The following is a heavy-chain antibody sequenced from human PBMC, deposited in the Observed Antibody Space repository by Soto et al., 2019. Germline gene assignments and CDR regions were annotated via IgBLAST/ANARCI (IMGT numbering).Heavy chain of an antibody. Sequence: SETLSFTCAVSGYPISSGYYWGWIRQPPGKGLEWIGSFYHSGSTYYNPSLKSRVTISVDTSKNQFSLKLSSVTAADTAVYYCARGEYYGSGNYFDYWGQGTLVTVSS. D-gene: IGHD3-10*01. CDR1: GYPISSGYY. CDR2: FYHSGST. V-gene: IGHV4-38-2*01. CDR3: ARGEYYGSGNYFDY. J-gene: IGHJ4*02.